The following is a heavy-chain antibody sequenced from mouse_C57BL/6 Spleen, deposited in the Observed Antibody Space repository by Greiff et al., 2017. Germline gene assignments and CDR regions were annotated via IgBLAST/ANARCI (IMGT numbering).Heavy chain of an antibody. CDR3: ASPAYYSNYEFAY. Sequence: VKLQESGPGLVAPSQSLSITCTVSGFSLTSYGVHWVRQPPGKGLEWLVVIWSDGSTTYNSALKSRLSISKDNSKSQVFLKMNSLQTDDTAMYYCASPAYYSNYEFAYWGQGTLVTVSA. CDR2: IWSDGST. J-gene: IGHJ3*01. D-gene: IGHD2-5*01. CDR1: GFSLTSYG. V-gene: IGHV2-6*03.